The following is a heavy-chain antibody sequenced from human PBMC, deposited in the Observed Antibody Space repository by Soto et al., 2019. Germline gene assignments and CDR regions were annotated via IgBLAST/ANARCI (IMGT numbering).Heavy chain of an antibody. CDR3: ASGTLDN. V-gene: IGHV3-72*01. CDR2: IRNKANSYTT. Sequence: EVLLVESGGGLVQPGGSLRLSCAGTGFSFINHYMDWVRQAPGKGLEWVGRIRNKANSYTTENAASVKGRLTISRDESKLSLYLQMNGLKTEDTGVYYCASGTLDNWGQGTLVTVSS. J-gene: IGHJ4*02. CDR1: GFSFINHY.